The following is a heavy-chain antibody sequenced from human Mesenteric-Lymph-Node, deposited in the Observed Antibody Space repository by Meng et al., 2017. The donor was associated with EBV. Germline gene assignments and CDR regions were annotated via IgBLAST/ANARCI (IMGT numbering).Heavy chain of an antibody. CDR2: IYHSGST. Sequence: QGQLQESGPGLVKPSGTLSLTCAVSCGAISSGNWWSWVRQPPGRGLEWIGEIYHSGSTNYTPSIKSRVTISVDKSKNQFSLRLSSVTAADTAVYYCAKVDGSGRSNWFDPWGQGTLVTVSS. J-gene: IGHJ5*02. CDR1: CGAISSGNW. CDR3: AKVDGSGRSNWFDP. V-gene: IGHV4-4*02. D-gene: IGHD3-10*01.